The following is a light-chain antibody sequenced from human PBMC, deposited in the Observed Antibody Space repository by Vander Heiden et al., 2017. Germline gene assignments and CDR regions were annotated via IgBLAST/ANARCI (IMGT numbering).Light chain of an antibody. Sequence: DIQMTKSPSTLSASVGDRVTITCRASQSINTWLAWYQQKPGKAPKLLIYDASSLESGVPSRFSGSGSGTEFTLTISSLQPDDFATYYCQQYNCNLHFFGQGTKLEIK. V-gene: IGKV1-5*01. J-gene: IGKJ2*01. CDR3: QQYNCNLHF. CDR1: QSINTW. CDR2: DAS.